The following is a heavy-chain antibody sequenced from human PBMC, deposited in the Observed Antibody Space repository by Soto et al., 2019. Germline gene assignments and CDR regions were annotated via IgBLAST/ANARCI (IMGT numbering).Heavy chain of an antibody. CDR3: ASSSPWYYYYGMDV. Sequence: SETLSLTCTVSGGSVSSGSYYWSWIRQPPGKGLEWIGYIYYSGSTNYNPSLKSRVTISVDTSKNQFSLKLSSVTAADTAVYYCASSSPWYYYYGMDVWGQGTTVTVSS. J-gene: IGHJ6*02. D-gene: IGHD6-19*01. V-gene: IGHV4-61*01. CDR1: GGSVSSGSYY. CDR2: IYYSGST.